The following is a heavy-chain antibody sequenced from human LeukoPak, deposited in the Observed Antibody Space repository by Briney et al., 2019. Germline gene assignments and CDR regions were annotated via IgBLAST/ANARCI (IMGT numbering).Heavy chain of an antibody. CDR2: INPNSDDPAGDT. J-gene: IGHJ6*02. CDR1: GYTFADYY. Sequence: ASVKVSCKASGYTFADYYLHWVRQGPGQGLEWIGWINPNSDDPAGDTFYAQNFQGRVTMTRDTSITTVYFQLSRLKSDDTAIYYCVSLGVTTLSYYGMDVWGQGTTVTVSS. D-gene: IGHD1-26*01. CDR3: VSLGVTTLSYYGMDV. V-gene: IGHV1-2*02.